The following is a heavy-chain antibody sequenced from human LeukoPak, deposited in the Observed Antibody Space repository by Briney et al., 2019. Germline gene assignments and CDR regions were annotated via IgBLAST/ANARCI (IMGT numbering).Heavy chain of an antibody. CDR2: INANNGGT. D-gene: IGHD3-22*01. Sequence: ASVKVSCKASGYTFTDYFMHWVRQAPGQGLEWMGWINANNGGTNYAQKFQGRVTMTRDTSISTAYMELSRLRSDDTAVYYCARRAPYYDSSGYQTMGNEYWYFDLWGRGTLVTVSS. J-gene: IGHJ2*01. CDR3: ARRAPYYDSSGYQTMGNEYWYFDL. V-gene: IGHV1-2*02. CDR1: GYTFTDYF.